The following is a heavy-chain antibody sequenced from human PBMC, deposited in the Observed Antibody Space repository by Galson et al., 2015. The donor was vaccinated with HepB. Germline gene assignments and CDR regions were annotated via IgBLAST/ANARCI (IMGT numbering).Heavy chain of an antibody. Sequence: VKVSCKVSGYTFTDYYMHWVQQAPGKGLEWMGLVDPEDGVTIYAEKFQGRVTITADTSTDTAYMELSSLRSEDTAVYYCATAEVVPAAYYYYYMDVWGKGTTVTVSS. V-gene: IGHV1-69-2*01. CDR3: ATAEVVPAAYYYYYMDV. J-gene: IGHJ6*03. D-gene: IGHD2-2*01. CDR2: VDPEDGVT. CDR1: GYTFTDYY.